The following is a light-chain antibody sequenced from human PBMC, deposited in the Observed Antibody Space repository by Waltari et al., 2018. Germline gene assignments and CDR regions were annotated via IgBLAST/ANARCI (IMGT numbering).Light chain of an antibody. CDR1: NNF. CDR2: DVT. V-gene: IGLV2-11*01. Sequence: QSDLTQSRSVSGSPGQSVTISCIVTNNFVSWYQQRPGKVPSLIIFDVTKRPSGVPDRFSGSKSGITASLTISGLQAEDEADYYCCSYVGRNVIFGGGTKLTVL. CDR3: CSYVGRNVI. J-gene: IGLJ2*01.